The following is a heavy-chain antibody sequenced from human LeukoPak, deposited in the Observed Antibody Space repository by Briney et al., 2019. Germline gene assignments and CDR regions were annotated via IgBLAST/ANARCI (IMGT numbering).Heavy chain of an antibody. CDR1: GFTFNSYW. D-gene: IGHD2-21*01. V-gene: IGHV3-21*01. J-gene: IGHJ3*02. CDR3: ARDESGDNDAFDI. CDR2: ISGSSNYI. Sequence: PGGSLRLSCAASGFTFNSYWMAWVRLAPGKGLEWVSSISGSSNYIYYADSVKGRFTISRGNAKNSLYLQMNSLRVEDTAVYYCARDESGDNDAFDIWGQGTMVTVSS.